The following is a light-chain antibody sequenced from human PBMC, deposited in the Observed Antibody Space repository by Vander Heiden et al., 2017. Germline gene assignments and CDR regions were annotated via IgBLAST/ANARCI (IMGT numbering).Light chain of an antibody. Sequence: VLTQPPALSGTPAPRVTISCTGSSSNIGAGYDVHWYQQLPGPAPKLLIYGNSNRPSGVPDRFSGSKSGTSASLAITGLQAEDEADYYCQSYDSSLSGSVFGGGTKLTVL. CDR1: SSNIGAGYD. J-gene: IGLJ2*01. CDR2: GNS. V-gene: IGLV1-40*01. CDR3: QSYDSSLSGSV.